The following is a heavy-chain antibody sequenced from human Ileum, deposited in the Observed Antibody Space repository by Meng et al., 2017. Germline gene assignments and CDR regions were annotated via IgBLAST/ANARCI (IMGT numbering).Heavy chain of an antibody. D-gene: IGHD3-10*01. CDR2: IYYSGTI. J-gene: IGHJ5*02. V-gene: IGHV4-31*03. CDR1: GVSISRGFYH. CDR3: ARDRFSSGSSNWFDP. Sequence: QVPLHESGPGLVKPSQTLSLPCTVSGVSISRGFYHWNWIRQHPGKGLEWIGSIYYSGTIYYNPSLKSRVTISLDTSKNQFSLNLSSVTAADTAVYYCARDRFSSGSSNWFDPWGQGTLVTVSS.